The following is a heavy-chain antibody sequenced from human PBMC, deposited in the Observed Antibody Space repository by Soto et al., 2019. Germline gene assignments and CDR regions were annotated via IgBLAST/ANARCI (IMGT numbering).Heavy chain of an antibody. CDR3: AKDQNVLRFLEWLTALDY. CDR1: GFTFSSHG. D-gene: IGHD3-3*01. V-gene: IGHV3-30*18. Sequence: GGSLRLSCAASGFTFSSHGMHWFRQAPGKGLEWVAVISSDERNKYYGDSVKGRFTISRDNSKNTLYLHMNSLRIEDTAVYYCAKDQNVLRFLEWLTALDYWGQGTLVTVSS. CDR2: ISSDERNK. J-gene: IGHJ4*02.